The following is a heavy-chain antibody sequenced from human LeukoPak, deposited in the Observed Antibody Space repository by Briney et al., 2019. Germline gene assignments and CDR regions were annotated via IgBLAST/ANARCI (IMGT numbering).Heavy chain of an antibody. D-gene: IGHD3-22*01. V-gene: IGHV4-4*07. Sequence: SETLSLTCTVSGGSISSYCWSWIRQPAGKGLEWIGRIYTSGSTNYNPSFKSRVTMSVDTSKNQFSLKLSSVTVADTAVYYCAREDWLSIDYWGQGTLVTVSS. CDR1: GGSISSYC. J-gene: IGHJ4*02. CDR2: IYTSGST. CDR3: AREDWLSIDY.